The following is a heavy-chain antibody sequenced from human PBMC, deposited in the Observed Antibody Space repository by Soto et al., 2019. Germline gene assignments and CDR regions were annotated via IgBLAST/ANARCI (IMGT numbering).Heavy chain of an antibody. CDR1: GGTLSTYG. J-gene: IGHJ6*02. CDR2: IIPVFGTT. CDR3: VRDRDSDTWPSRDV. D-gene: IGHD1-26*01. Sequence: QLQLVQSGAEVKEPGSSVKVSCQASGGTLSTYGVTWVRQAPGQGLEWMGGIIPVFGTTTYAQKFQGRVIMTTDTSTSTAYMELRSLRSDDTAVYYCVRDRDSDTWPSRDVWGQGTTVTVSS. V-gene: IGHV1-69*06.